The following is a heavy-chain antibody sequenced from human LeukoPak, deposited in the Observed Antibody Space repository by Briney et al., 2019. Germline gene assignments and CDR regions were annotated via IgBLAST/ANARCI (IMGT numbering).Heavy chain of an antibody. D-gene: IGHD2-8*01. Sequence: GASVKVSCKASAYTFTGYYLHWVRQAPGQGPEWAGWIDPNNGDTDYAQEFQGRVSMTRVRSISTAYMELSRLTSDDTAVYYCARRSRNGLDAFDIWGQGTMVTVSS. CDR3: ARRSRNGLDAFDI. V-gene: IGHV1-2*02. CDR2: IDPNNGDT. CDR1: AYTFTGYY. J-gene: IGHJ3*02.